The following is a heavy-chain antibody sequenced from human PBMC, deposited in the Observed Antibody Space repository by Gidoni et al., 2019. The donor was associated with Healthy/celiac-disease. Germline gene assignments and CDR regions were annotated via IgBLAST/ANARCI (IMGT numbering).Heavy chain of an antibody. Sequence: QVQLVQSGAEVKKPGSSVKVSCKASGGTFSSYAVSWVRQAPGQGLEWSGGIIPIFGTANYPQKFQGRVTITADESTSTAYRELSSLRSEDTAVYYCASNRIDSSGWYGDYGMDVWGQGTTVTVSS. CDR2: IIPIFGTA. CDR3: ASNRIDSSGWYGDYGMDV. D-gene: IGHD6-19*01. J-gene: IGHJ6*02. CDR1: GGTFSSYA. V-gene: IGHV1-69*01.